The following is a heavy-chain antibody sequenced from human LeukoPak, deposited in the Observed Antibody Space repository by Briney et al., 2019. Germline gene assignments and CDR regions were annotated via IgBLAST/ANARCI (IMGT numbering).Heavy chain of an antibody. CDR1: GFTFSSYA. CDR3: AKDQAITMVRGVILSFDY. D-gene: IGHD3-10*01. J-gene: IGHJ4*02. CDR2: ISFDGSNK. Sequence: GGSLRLSCAASGFTFSSYAMSWVRQAPGKGLEWVAVISFDGSNKYFADSVKGRFTISRVNSKNTLFLQMNSLRAEDTAVYYCAKDQAITMVRGVILSFDYWGQGTLVTVSS. V-gene: IGHV3-30*18.